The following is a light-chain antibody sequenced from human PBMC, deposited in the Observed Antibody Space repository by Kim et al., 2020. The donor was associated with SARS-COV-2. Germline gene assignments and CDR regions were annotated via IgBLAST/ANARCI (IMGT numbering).Light chain of an antibody. CDR1: SYISRSSYD. J-gene: IGLJ1*01. CDR3: QSYDNSLSGCV. CDR2: GDI. Sequence: RLTICSTGISYISRSSYDVHWDHQLRGTTPKLLFYGDINRPSGVPDRFSGAKSSTSAAPAITGLQKEDEADYYCQSYDNSLSGCVFGTGTKFTVL. V-gene: IGLV1-40*01.